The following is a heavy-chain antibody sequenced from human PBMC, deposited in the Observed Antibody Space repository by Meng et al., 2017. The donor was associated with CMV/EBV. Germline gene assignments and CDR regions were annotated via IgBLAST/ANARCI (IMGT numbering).Heavy chain of an antibody. CDR2: INSDGSST. V-gene: IGHV3-74*01. Sequence: GESLKISCAASGFTFSSYWMHWVRQAPGKGLVWVSRINSDGSSTSYADSVKGRFTISRDNAKNTLYLQMNSLRVEDTAVYYCARNVDYGMDVWGQGTTVTVSS. D-gene: IGHD5-12*01. J-gene: IGHJ6*02. CDR3: ARNVDYGMDV. CDR1: GFTFSSYW.